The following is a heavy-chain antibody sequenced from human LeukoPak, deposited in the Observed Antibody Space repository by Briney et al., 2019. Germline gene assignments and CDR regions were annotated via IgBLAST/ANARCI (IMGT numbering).Heavy chain of an antibody. CDR3: ARVFVDGLNPNDY. CDR2: IIPIFGTA. J-gene: IGHJ4*02. V-gene: IGHV1-69*13. Sequence: SVKVSCKASGGTFSSYAISWARQAPGQGLEWMGGIIPIFGTASYAQEFQGRVTITADESTSTAYMELSSLRSEDTAVYYCARVFVDGLNPNDYWGQGTLVTVSS. D-gene: IGHD2-21*01. CDR1: GGTFSSYA.